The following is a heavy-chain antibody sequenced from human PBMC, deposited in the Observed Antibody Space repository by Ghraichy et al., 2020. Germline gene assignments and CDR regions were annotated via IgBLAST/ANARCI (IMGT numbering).Heavy chain of an antibody. CDR3: AKSRYSSYHGMDV. J-gene: IGHJ6*02. D-gene: IGHD6-19*01. V-gene: IGHV3-23*01. CDR1: GFTFSSYA. CDR2: ISGSGGST. Sequence: GGSLRLSCAASGFTFSSYAMSWVRQAPGKGLEWVSGISGSGGSTYYADSVKGRFTISRDNSKNRLYLQMNSLRAEDTAVYYCAKSRYSSYHGMDVWGQGTTVTVSS.